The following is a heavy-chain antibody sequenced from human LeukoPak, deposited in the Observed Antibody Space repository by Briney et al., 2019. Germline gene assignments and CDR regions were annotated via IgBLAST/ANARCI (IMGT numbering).Heavy chain of an antibody. CDR3: ARRGMNYDFWSGYFERGNWFDP. V-gene: IGHV4-34*01. CDR1: GGSFSGYY. J-gene: IGHJ5*02. Sequence: SETLSLTCAVYGGSFSGYYWSWIRQPPGKGLEWIGEINHSGSTNYNPSLKSRVTISVDTSKNQFSLKLSSVTAADTAVYYCARRGMNYDFWSGYFERGNWFDPWGQGTLVTVSS. CDR2: INHSGST. D-gene: IGHD3-3*01.